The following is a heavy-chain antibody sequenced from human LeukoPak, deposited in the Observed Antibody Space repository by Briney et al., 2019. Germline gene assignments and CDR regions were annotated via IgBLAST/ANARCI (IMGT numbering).Heavy chain of an antibody. V-gene: IGHV3-7*03. D-gene: IGHD6-13*01. Sequence: GGSLRLSCAASGFPFNAYWMAWVRQAPGKGLEWVANIRQDGDTKYYVDSVKGRFTISRDNAMNSLYLQMNSLSAEDTAIYYCARSLPYGTTWYGRSDFWGQGTLVTVSS. CDR2: IRQDGDTK. CDR1: GFPFNAYW. J-gene: IGHJ4*02. CDR3: ARSLPYGTTWYGRSDF.